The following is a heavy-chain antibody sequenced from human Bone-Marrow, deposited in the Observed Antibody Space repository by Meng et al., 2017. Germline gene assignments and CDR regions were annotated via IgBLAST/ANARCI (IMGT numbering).Heavy chain of an antibody. CDR2: IKSKVDGGTT. Sequence: EVRRVGSGGGLVKPGGSLRLSCVASGGTFRNFWMTWVRQAPGKGLEWVGRIKSKVDGGTTDFAAPVKGRFTISRDDAQNTLYLQMDSLKTEDTAVYFCATGAAAADHWGQGTLVTVSS. CDR1: GGTFRNFW. CDR3: ATGAAAADH. D-gene: IGHD6-13*01. J-gene: IGHJ4*02. V-gene: IGHV3-15*01.